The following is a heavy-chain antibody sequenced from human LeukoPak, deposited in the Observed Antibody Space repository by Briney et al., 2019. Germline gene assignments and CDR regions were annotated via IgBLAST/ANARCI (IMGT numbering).Heavy chain of an antibody. CDR2: INPSGGST. V-gene: IGHV1-46*01. CDR3: ARKWAPHSSSWYGNWFDP. J-gene: IGHJ5*02. Sequence: GASVKVSCKASGYTFTSYYMHWVRQAPGQGLEWMGIINPSGGSTSYAQKFQGRVTMTRDMSTSTVYMELSSLRSEDTAVYYCARKWAPHSSSWYGNWFDPWGQGTLVTVSS. CDR1: GYTFTSYY. D-gene: IGHD6-13*01.